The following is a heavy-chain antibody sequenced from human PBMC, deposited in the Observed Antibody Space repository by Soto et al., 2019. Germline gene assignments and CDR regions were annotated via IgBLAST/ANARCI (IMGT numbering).Heavy chain of an antibody. D-gene: IGHD5-12*01. J-gene: IGHJ6*02. V-gene: IGHV3-21*01. CDR1: GFTFSSYS. CDR2: ISSSSSYI. CDR3: ARSVWDIVATIYYYYYGMDV. Sequence: GSLRLSCAASGFTFSSYSMNWVRQAPGKGLEWVSSISSSSSYIYYADSVKGRFTISRDNAKNSLYLQMNSLRAEDTAVYYCARSVWDIVATIYYYYYGMDVWGQGTTVTVSS.